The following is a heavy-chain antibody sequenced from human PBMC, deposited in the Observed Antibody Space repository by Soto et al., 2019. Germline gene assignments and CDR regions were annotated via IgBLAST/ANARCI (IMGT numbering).Heavy chain of an antibody. CDR3: ARAHYDFSSGYGMDV. CDR2: IYYSGST. CDR1: GCSISSYY. J-gene: IGHJ6*02. D-gene: IGHD3-3*01. Sequence: SATLSSTFTVSGCSISSYYWAWLRQPPGKGLEWIGYIYYSGSTNYNPSLKSRVTISVDTSKKQFYLKLSSVTAADTAVYYCARAHYDFSSGYGMDVWGQGTRVTVSS. V-gene: IGHV4-59*01.